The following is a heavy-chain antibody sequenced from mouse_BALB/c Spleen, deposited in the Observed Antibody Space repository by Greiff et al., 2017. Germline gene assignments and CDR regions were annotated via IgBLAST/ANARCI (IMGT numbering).Heavy chain of an antibody. V-gene: IGHV5-6*01. CDR3: ARQTARATAYAMDY. CDR1: GFTFSSYG. J-gene: IGHJ4*01. D-gene: IGHD3-2*01. Sequence: EVQRVESGGDLVKPGGSLKLSCAASGFTFSSYGMSWVRQTPDKRLEWVATISSGGSYTYYPDSVKGRFTISRDNAKNTLYLQMSSLKSEDTAMYYCARQTARATAYAMDYWGQGTSVTVSS. CDR2: ISSGGSYT.